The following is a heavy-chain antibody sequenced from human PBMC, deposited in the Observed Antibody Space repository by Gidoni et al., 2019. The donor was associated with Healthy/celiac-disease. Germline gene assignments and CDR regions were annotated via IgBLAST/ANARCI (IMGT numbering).Heavy chain of an antibody. Sequence: QVQLVQSGAEVKKPGSSVKVSCKASGGPFSSYAISWVRQAPGQGLEWMGGIIPIFGTANYAQKFQGRVTITADESTSTAYMELSSLRSEDTAVYYCARADSSSPGDYYYGMDVWGQGTTVTVSS. CDR2: IIPIFGTA. CDR3: ARADSSSPGDYYYGMDV. D-gene: IGHD6-13*01. CDR1: GGPFSSYA. J-gene: IGHJ6*02. V-gene: IGHV1-69*01.